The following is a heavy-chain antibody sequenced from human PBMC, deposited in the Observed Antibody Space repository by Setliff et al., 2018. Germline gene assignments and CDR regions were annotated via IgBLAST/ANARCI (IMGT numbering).Heavy chain of an antibody. CDR3: ARAGLAAAGRKGVFDH. CDR2: VNPGGGSS. V-gene: IGHV1-46*01. Sequence: RASVKVSCKASGYTFTSYYMHWVRQAPGQGLEWMGMVNPGGGSSTSTQRFQGRVTMTRDTSTNTAYMELNSLTSNDTAVYYCARAGLAAAGRKGVFDHWGQGTLVTVS. J-gene: IGHJ4*02. CDR1: GYTFTSYY. D-gene: IGHD6-13*01.